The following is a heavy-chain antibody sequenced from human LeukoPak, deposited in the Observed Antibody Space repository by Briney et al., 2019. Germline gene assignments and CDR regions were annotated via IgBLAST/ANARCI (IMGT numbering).Heavy chain of an antibody. J-gene: IGHJ6*02. Sequence: ASVKVSCKTSGYTFSIYAINWVRHAPGQGLEWMGWINTNTGDPTYAPGSTGRFVFSLDTSVNTAYLQISSLEPKDTAIYYCARGIITGMDVWGQGTTVTVSS. CDR1: GYTFSIYA. CDR3: ARGIITGMDV. CDR2: INTNTGDP. D-gene: IGHD3-10*01. V-gene: IGHV7-4-1*02.